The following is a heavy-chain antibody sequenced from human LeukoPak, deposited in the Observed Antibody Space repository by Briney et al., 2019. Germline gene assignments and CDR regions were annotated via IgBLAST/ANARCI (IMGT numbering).Heavy chain of an antibody. CDR2: ISTTGST. J-gene: IGHJ3*02. V-gene: IGHV4-4*07. CDR3: ARGSLGHDAFDI. Sequence: KPSETLSLTCTVSGGSISGYYWSWIRQPAGKGLEWIGRISTTGSTNHNPSLKSRVTMSVDTSKNQFSLKLTSVTAADTAVYYCARGSLGHDAFDIWGQGTMVTVSS. CDR1: GGSISGYY.